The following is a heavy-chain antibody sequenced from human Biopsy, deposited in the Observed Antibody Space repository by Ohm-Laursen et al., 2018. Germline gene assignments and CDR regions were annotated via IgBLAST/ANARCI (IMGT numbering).Heavy chain of an antibody. CDR3: ARDPGYDFWSGSDPFDI. CDR2: VSTYNDDT. D-gene: IGHD3-3*01. J-gene: IGHJ3*02. V-gene: IGHV1-18*04. CDR1: GYTFTAYG. Sequence: ASVKVSCKTSGYTFTAYGISWVRQAPGQGLEWMGWVSTYNDDTNIAQKFQGRVSMTTDTSTRAAYMELRSLRSGDTAIYFCARDPGYDFWSGSDPFDIWGQGTLVTVS.